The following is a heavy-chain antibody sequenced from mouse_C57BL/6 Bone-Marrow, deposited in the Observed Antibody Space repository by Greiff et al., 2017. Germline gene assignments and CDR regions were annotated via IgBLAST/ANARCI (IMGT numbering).Heavy chain of an antibody. CDR1: GFTFSSYG. D-gene: IGHD1-1*01. V-gene: IGHV5-6*02. J-gene: IGHJ3*01. CDR3: ARREYYYGSSYESWFAY. CDR2: ISSGGSYT. Sequence: DVMLVESGGDLVKPGGSLKLSCAASGFTFSSYGMSWVRLTPDKRLEWVATISSGGSYTYYPDSVKGRFTISRDNDKNTLYLQRSSLKSEDTAMYYCARREYYYGSSYESWFAYWGQGTLVTVSA.